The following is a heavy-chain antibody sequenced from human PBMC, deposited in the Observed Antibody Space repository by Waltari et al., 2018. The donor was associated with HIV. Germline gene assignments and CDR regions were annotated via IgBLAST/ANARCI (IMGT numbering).Heavy chain of an antibody. V-gene: IGHV3-23*01. Sequence: EVQLLESGGGLVQPGGSLRLSCAASGFTFSSFAMSWVRQAPGKGLEWVSAISGTGARTYYADSVKGRLTISRDNSKNTLYLQMNSLRADDTALYYCAKDLNGYDRFDYWGQGTLVTVSS. CDR3: AKDLNGYDRFDY. CDR1: GFTFSSFA. CDR2: ISGTGART. D-gene: IGHD5-12*01. J-gene: IGHJ4*02.